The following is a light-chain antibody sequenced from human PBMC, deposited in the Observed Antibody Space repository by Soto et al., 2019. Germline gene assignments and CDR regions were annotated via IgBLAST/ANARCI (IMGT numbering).Light chain of an antibody. CDR2: DAN. Sequence: SYELTQPPSVSVAPGKTARITCGGDNIGSKTVHWYQQKPGKAPVLVIYDANDRPSGIPERFSGSKSGSTATLTISRVEAGDEADYYCQVRDTGSDAVFGGGTQLTVL. V-gene: IGLV3-21*04. CDR3: QVRDTGSDAV. J-gene: IGLJ7*01. CDR1: NIGSKT.